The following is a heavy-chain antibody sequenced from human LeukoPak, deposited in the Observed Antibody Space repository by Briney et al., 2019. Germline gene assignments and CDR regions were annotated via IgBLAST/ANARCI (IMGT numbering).Heavy chain of an antibody. CDR1: GFTFSSYA. Sequence: GGSLRLSCAASGFTFSSYAMHWVRQAPGKGLEWVAVISYDGSNEYYADSVKGRFTISRDNSKNTRYLQMNSLRADDTAVYYCARATTVTGPDVWGQGTTVTVSS. CDR3: ARATTVTGPDV. D-gene: IGHD4-17*01. V-gene: IGHV3-30-3*01. J-gene: IGHJ6*02. CDR2: ISYDGSNE.